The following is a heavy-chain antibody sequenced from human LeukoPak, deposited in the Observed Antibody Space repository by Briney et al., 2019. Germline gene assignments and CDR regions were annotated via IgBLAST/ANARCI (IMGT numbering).Heavy chain of an antibody. D-gene: IGHD5-24*01. CDR2: IKQDGSEK. Sequence: GGSLRLSCAASGFTFSNCAMSWVRQAPGKGLEWVANIKQDGSEKYYVDSVKGRFTISRDNAKNSLYLQMNSLRAEDTAVFYCARVEMATGSYGMDVWGQGTTVTVSS. J-gene: IGHJ6*02. V-gene: IGHV3-7*04. CDR1: GFTFSNCA. CDR3: ARVEMATGSYGMDV.